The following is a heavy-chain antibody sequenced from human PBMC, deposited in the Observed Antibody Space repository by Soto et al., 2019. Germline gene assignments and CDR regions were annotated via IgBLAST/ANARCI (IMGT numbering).Heavy chain of an antibody. D-gene: IGHD6-19*01. Sequence: QVPLVQSGAEVKKPGASVKVSCKASGYTFTSYAMHWVRQAPGQRLEWMGWINAGNGNTKYSQKFQGRVTITRDTSASTAYMELSSLRSEDTAVYYCARAARPGVAVAGWDDAFDIWGQGTMVTVSS. V-gene: IGHV1-3*01. CDR3: ARAARPGVAVAGWDDAFDI. J-gene: IGHJ3*02. CDR1: GYTFTSYA. CDR2: INAGNGNT.